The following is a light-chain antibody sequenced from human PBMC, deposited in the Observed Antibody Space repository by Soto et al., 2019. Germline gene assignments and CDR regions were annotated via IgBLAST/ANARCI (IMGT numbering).Light chain of an antibody. CDR1: QSVSTN. V-gene: IGKV3-15*01. J-gene: IGKJ5*01. Sequence: EIVMTQSPATLSVSPGERATLSCRASQSVSTNVSWYQQKPGQAPRLLIFGVFIRATGIPARFSGSGSGTEFTLTISSLQSEDSAVYYCQQYKNWPPFTFGQGTRLEIK. CDR3: QQYKNWPPFT. CDR2: GVF.